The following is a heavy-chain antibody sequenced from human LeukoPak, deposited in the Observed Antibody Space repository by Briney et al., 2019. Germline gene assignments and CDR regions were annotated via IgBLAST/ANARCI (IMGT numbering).Heavy chain of an antibody. CDR2: IYSDGST. Sequence: PGGSLRLSCAASGFTVSSNYMSWVRQAPGKGLEWVSVIYSDGSTYYADSVKGRFTISRDNSKNTLYLQMNSLRGEDTAVYYCARSMVRGVSAFDYWGQGTLVTVSS. J-gene: IGHJ4*02. V-gene: IGHV3-66*02. CDR3: ARSMVRGVSAFDY. CDR1: GFTVSSNY. D-gene: IGHD3-10*01.